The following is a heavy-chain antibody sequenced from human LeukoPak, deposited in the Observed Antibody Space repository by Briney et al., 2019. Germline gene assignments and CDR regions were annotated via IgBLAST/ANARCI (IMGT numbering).Heavy chain of an antibody. CDR1: GFTFSSYA. CDR3: ARVYCGGDWCIPFPEAAFDI. Sequence: GGSLRLSCAASGFTFSSYAMHWVRQAPGKGLEWVAVISYDGNNKYYADSVKGRFTISRDNSKNTLYLQMNSLRAEDTAVYYCARVYCGGDWCIPFPEAAFDIWGQGTMVTVSS. V-gene: IGHV3-30-3*01. D-gene: IGHD2-21*02. CDR2: ISYDGNNK. J-gene: IGHJ3*02.